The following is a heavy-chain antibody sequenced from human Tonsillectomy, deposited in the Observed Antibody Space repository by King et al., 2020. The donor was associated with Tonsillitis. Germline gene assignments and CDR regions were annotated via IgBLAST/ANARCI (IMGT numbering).Heavy chain of an antibody. CDR1: GFTVSSNY. Sequence: VQLVESGGGLIQPGGSLRLSCAASGFTVSSNYMSWVRQAPGKGLEWVSVIYSGGSTYYADPVKGRFTISRDNSKNTLYLHMNSLRVEDTAVYYCARAPSSPHFDYWGQGTLVTVSS. V-gene: IGHV3-53*01. J-gene: IGHJ4*02. CDR3: ARAPSSPHFDY. CDR2: IYSGGST.